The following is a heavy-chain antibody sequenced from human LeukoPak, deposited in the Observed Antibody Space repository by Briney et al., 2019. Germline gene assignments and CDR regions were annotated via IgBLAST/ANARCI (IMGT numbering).Heavy chain of an antibody. Sequence: PSETLSLTCTVSGGSISSYYWSWIRQPPGKGLEWIGYIYYSGSTNYNPSLKSRVTISVDTSKNQFSLKLSSVTAADTAVYYCARGHYYGSGTIPTGYFGYWGQGTLVTVSS. V-gene: IGHV4-59*01. D-gene: IGHD3-10*01. CDR1: GGSISSYY. CDR3: ARGHYYGSGTIPTGYFGY. CDR2: IYYSGST. J-gene: IGHJ4*02.